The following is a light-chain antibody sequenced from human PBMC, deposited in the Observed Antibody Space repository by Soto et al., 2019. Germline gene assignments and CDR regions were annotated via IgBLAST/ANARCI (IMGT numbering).Light chain of an antibody. J-gene: IGKJ2*01. CDR1: QSVSTN. CDR3: QQYGSLPYT. Sequence: EIVMTQSPVTLSVSPGERATLSCGASQSVSTNFAWYQQKPGQAPRVLISGASTRATGIPARFSGSGSGTDFSLTISRLEPEDFAVYFCQQYGSLPYTFGQGTKLEI. V-gene: IGKV3-15*01. CDR2: GAS.